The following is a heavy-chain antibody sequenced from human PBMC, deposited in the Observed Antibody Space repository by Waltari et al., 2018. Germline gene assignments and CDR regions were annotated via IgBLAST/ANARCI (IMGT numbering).Heavy chain of an antibody. V-gene: IGHV4-59*11. CDR2: IYYSGST. J-gene: IGHJ4*02. D-gene: IGHD5-12*01. CDR1: GGSISSHY. CDR3: ARTIEMATFYDY. Sequence: QVQLQESGPGLVKPSETLSLTCTVSGGSISSHYWSWIRQPPGKGLEWIGYIYYSGSTNYNPSLKSRVTISVDTSKNQFSLKLSSVTAADTAVYYCARTIEMATFYDYWGQGTLVTVSS.